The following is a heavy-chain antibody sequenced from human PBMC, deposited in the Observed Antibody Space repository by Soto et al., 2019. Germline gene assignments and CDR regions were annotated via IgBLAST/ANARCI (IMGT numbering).Heavy chain of an antibody. V-gene: IGHV3-30*18. CDR2: ISYDGSNK. Sequence: GGSLRLSCAASGFTFSSYGMHWVRQAPGKGLEWVAVISYDGSNKYYADSVKGRFTISRDNSKNTLYLQMNSLRAEDTAVYYCAKDTGLAAAGMAAGYYYGMDVWGQGTTVTVSS. J-gene: IGHJ6*02. CDR3: AKDTGLAAAGMAAGYYYGMDV. CDR1: GFTFSSYG. D-gene: IGHD6-13*01.